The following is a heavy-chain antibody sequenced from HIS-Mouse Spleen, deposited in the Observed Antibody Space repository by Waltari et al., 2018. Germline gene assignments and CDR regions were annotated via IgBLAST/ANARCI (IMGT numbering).Heavy chain of an antibody. J-gene: IGHJ4*02. CDR3: ARIAEGYSSGWYAFDY. D-gene: IGHD6-19*01. CDR2: IDWDDDK. V-gene: IGHV2-70*15. CDR1: RFSLITSGMF. Sequence: QVTLRESGPPLVKPTQPLTLTCTFSRFSLITSGMFVSCIRHSPGKALEWLARIDWDDDKYYSTSLKTRLTISKDTSKNQVVLTMTNMDPVDTATYYCARIAEGYSSGWYAFDYWGQGTLVTVSS.